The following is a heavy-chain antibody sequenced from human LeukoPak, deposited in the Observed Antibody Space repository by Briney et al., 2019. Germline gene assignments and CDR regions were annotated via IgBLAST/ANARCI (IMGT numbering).Heavy chain of an antibody. D-gene: IGHD3-16*01. CDR3: TRSALGYFDY. J-gene: IGHJ4*02. CDR2: IRSKANSYAT. CDR1: GFTFSGSA. Sequence: GGSLKLSCAASGFTFSGSAMHWVRQASGKGLEWVGRIRSKANSYATAYAASVKGRFTTSRDDSKNTAYLQMNSLKTEDTAVYYCTRSALGYFDYWGQGTLVTVSS. V-gene: IGHV3-73*01.